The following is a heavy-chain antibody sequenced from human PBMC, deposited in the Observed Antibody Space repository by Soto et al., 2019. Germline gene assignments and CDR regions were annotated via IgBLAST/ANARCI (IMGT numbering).Heavy chain of an antibody. CDR1: GYTFTGYY. CDR2: INPNSGGT. V-gene: IGHV1-2*02. J-gene: IGHJ4*02. D-gene: IGHD3-22*01. Sequence: GASVKVSCKASGYTFTGYYMHWVRQAPGQGLEWMGWINPNSGGTNYAQKFKGRVTMTRDTSISTAYLELRSLRSEDTAVSCCARETYDSSGYYSFGVDYCGQGTLVTVSS. CDR3: ARETYDSSGYYSFGVDY.